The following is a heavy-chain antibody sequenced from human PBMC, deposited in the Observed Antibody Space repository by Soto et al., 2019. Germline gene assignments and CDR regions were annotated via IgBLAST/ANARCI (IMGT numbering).Heavy chain of an antibody. Sequence: TSETLSLTCSVSGGSISSSSYCWGWIRQPPGKGLEWIESIYFSGNIYHNPSLKSRVTMSIDTSKKQFSLNLSSVTAADTAVYYCARLYGVAITTPMDVWGQGTTVTVSS. D-gene: IGHD2-15*01. CDR3: ARLYGVAITTPMDV. CDR2: IYFSGNI. V-gene: IGHV4-39*01. J-gene: IGHJ6*02. CDR1: GGSISSSSYC.